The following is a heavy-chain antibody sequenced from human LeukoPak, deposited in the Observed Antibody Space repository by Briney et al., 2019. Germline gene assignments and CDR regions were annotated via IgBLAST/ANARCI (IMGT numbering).Heavy chain of an antibody. CDR3: ASTSDSSYYFYFGLDV. CDR2: INPNSGGT. V-gene: IGHV1-2*02. Sequence: GASVKVSCKASRYTLSGYYIHWVRQAPGQGLEWMGWINPNSGGTTYAEKFQGRVTMTRDTSISTAYLELASLRSDDTALYYCASTSDSSYYFYFGLDVWGQGTTVTVSS. J-gene: IGHJ6*02. CDR1: RYTLSGYY.